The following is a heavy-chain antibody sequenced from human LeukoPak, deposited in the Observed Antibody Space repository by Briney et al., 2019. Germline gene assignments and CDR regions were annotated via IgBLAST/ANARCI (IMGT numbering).Heavy chain of an antibody. J-gene: IGHJ5*02. CDR1: GGSISSGGYY. D-gene: IGHD3-10*01. CDR3: ARRASGSYDGRFDP. V-gene: IGHV4-31*03. Sequence: PSETLSLTCIVSGGSISSGGYYWSWIRQHPVKGLEWIGYIYYSGSTYYNPSLQSRVTMSVDTSKNHFSLNLSSVTAADTAVYYCARRASGSYDGRFDPWGQGTLVIVSS. CDR2: IYYSGST.